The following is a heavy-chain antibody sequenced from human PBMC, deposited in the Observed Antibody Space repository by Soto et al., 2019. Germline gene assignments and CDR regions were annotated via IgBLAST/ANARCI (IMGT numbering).Heavy chain of an antibody. V-gene: IGHV3-23*01. D-gene: IGHD4-17*01. CDR3: AKGSSDYGDYVGDANYYYGMEV. J-gene: IGHJ6*02. Sequence: GGSLRLSCAASGFTFSSYAMSWVRQAPGKGLEWVSAISGSGGSTYYADSVKGRFTISRDNSKNTLYLQMNSLRAEDTAVYYCAKGSSDYGDYVGDANYYYGMEVWGQGTTVTVSS. CDR2: ISGSGGST. CDR1: GFTFSSYA.